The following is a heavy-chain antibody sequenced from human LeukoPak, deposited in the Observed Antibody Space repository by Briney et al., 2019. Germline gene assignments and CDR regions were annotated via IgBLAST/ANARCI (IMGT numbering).Heavy chain of an antibody. CDR3: ARGAAGQQLVRFWFDP. V-gene: IGHV1-18*01. Sequence: GASVKVSCKASGYTFISYGISWVRQAPGQGLEWMGWISAYNGNTNYAQKVQGRVTMTRDTSTSTVYMELSSLRSEDTAVYYCARGAAGQQLVRFWFDPWGQGTLVTVSS. D-gene: IGHD6-13*01. J-gene: IGHJ5*02. CDR1: GYTFISYG. CDR2: ISAYNGNT.